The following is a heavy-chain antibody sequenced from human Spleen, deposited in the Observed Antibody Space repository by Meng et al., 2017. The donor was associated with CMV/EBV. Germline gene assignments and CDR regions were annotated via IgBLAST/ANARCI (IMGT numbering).Heavy chain of an antibody. D-gene: IGHD2-15*01. V-gene: IGHV3-23*01. CDR1: GFTFRSYA. Sequence: GESLKISCAASGFTFRSYAMSWVRQAPGKGLEWVSAVSGRGGSTYFADSVTGRFTISRDNSKNRLYLQMSSLSAEDTAVYYCAKAMTYSDDAFDIWGQGTRVTVSS. CDR2: VSGRGGST. J-gene: IGHJ3*02. CDR3: AKAMTYSDDAFDI.